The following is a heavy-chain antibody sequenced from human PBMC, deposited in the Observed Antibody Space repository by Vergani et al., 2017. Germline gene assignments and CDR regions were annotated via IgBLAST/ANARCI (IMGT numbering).Heavy chain of an antibody. V-gene: IGHV1-69-2*01. CDR1: GYTFTDHY. CDR3: ATPKTVTTGGMEL. Sequence: VQLVQSGAEVKKPGATLKLSCTVSGYTFTDHYMHWVKQAPGKGLEWMGLVDPEDGETIYAEKFKGRVTIAADTSTDTAHLELSSLRSEDTAVYYCATPKTVTTGGMELWGQGTTVIVSS. J-gene: IGHJ6*02. D-gene: IGHD4-17*01. CDR2: VDPEDGET.